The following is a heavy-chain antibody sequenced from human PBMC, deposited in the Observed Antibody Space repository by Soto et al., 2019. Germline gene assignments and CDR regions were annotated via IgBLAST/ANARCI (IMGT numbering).Heavy chain of an antibody. J-gene: IGHJ4*02. CDR3: AKDQPADYDILTGYYFRY. CDR1: GFRFSDYS. V-gene: IGHV3-48*01. Sequence: GGSLRLSCAASGFRFSDYSMNWVRQAPGRGLEWVSYISSSSFTTYYADSVKGRFTISRDNSKNTLYLQMNSLRAEDTAVYYCAKDQPADYDILTGYYFRYWGQGTLVTVSS. CDR2: ISSSSFTT. D-gene: IGHD3-9*01.